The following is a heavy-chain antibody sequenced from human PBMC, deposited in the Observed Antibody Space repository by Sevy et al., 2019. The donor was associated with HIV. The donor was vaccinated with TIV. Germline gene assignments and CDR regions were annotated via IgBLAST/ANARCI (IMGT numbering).Heavy chain of an antibody. CDR1: GYTFTDYY. CDR3: VRDDRDGYFEY. J-gene: IGHJ4*02. V-gene: IGHV1-2*02. CDR2: INPDSGGP. Sequence: ASVKVSCKASGYTFTDYYMHWVRQAPGQGLQWMGWINPDSGGPNYAPKFQGRVTLTRDTSISTAYMELSRLKSDDTAVYYCVRDDRDGYFEYWGQGTLVTVSS.